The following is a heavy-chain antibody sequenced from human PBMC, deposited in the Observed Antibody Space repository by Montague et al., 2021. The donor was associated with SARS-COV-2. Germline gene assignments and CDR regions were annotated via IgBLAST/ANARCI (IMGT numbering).Heavy chain of an antibody. J-gene: IGHJ4*02. CDR1: GFTFSSYW. D-gene: IGHD3-10*01. CDR2: TKEDGSEK. Sequence: SLRLSCAASGFTFSSYWMSWVRQAPGKGLEWVANTKEDGSEKYYVDSVRGRFTISRDNAKNSMYLQMNSLRVEDTAVYYCARVRHYYRSWSYYFDYWGQGTLVTVSS. CDR3: ARVRHYYRSWSYYFDY. V-gene: IGHV3-7*01.